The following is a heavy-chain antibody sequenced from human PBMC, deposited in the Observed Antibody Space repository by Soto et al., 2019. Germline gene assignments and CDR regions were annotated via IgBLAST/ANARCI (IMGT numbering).Heavy chain of an antibody. CDR1: GVTVSGSA. Sequence: GSLRLSCAASGVTVSGSAMHWVRQTSGKGLEWVGRIRSKANSYATAYAGSVKGRFTISRDDSKNTAYLQMNSLKTEDTAVYYCTHLYTWGDAFDIWGQGTMVTVSS. CDR3: THLYTWGDAFDI. J-gene: IGHJ3*02. V-gene: IGHV3-73*01. D-gene: IGHD3-16*02. CDR2: IRSKANSYAT.